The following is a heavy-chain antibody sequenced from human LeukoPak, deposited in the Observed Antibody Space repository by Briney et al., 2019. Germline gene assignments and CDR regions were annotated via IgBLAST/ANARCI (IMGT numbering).Heavy chain of an antibody. CDR2: MNPNSGNT. CDR3: ARGAVGATVTLPDY. Sequence: ASVKVSCKASGYTFTGYYMHWVRQATGQGLEWMGWMNPNSGNTGYAQKFQGRVTMTRNTSISTAYMELSSLRSEDTAVYYCARGAVGATVTLPDYWGQGTLVTVSS. CDR1: GYTFTGYY. D-gene: IGHD4-17*01. J-gene: IGHJ4*02. V-gene: IGHV1-8*02.